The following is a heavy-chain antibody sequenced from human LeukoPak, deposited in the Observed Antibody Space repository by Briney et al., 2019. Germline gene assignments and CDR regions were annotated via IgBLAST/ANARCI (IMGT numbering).Heavy chain of an antibody. CDR3: ARALAVAGAGGFDP. V-gene: IGHV3-23*01. Sequence: GGSLRLSRAAPGFTFSSFAMSWGRQAPGKGVGWGSAFSGSGGSTYYADSVKGRFTISRDNSKNTLYLQMSSLRAEDTALYYCARALAVAGAGGFDPWGQGTLVTVSS. D-gene: IGHD6-19*01. CDR1: GFTFSSFA. CDR2: FSGSGGST. J-gene: IGHJ5*02.